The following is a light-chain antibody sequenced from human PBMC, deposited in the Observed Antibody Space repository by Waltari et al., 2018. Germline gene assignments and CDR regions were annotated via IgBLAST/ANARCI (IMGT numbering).Light chain of an antibody. J-gene: IGKJ1*01. CDR2: GAS. CDR3: QHYVSLPVT. CDR1: QSVSRA. Sequence: EIVLTQSPGTLSLSPGERATLPCRASQSVSRALAWYQQNPGQAPRLLLYGASNRATGIPDRFSGSGSGTDFSLNISRLEPEDFAVYYCQHYVSLPVTFGQGTKVEIK. V-gene: IGKV3-20*01.